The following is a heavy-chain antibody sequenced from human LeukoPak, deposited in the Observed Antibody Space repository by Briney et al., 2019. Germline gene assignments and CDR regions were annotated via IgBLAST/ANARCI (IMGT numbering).Heavy chain of an antibody. Sequence: GGALRLSCVASGCTFIRYARSWVRPARGRGVEGVSAISGSGGSTYYADSVKGRFTISRDNSKNTLYLQMNSLRAEDTAVYYCAKDIVGATEGGYWGQGTLVTASS. D-gene: IGHD1-26*01. CDR2: ISGSGGST. CDR3: AKDIVGATEGGY. CDR1: GCTFIRYA. V-gene: IGHV3-23*01. J-gene: IGHJ4*02.